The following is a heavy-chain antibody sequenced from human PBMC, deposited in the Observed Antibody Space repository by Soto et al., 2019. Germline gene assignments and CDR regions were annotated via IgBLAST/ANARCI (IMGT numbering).Heavy chain of an antibody. V-gene: IGHV3-74*01. CDR2: VNPEATIT. CDR3: ARPKGAAYSAFDI. CDR1: GFTFGRHW. D-gene: IGHD2-21*01. J-gene: IGHJ3*02. Sequence: EVQLVESGGGLVQPGGSLRLSCAASGFTFGRHWMHWIRQTTGEGLVSISRVNPEATITDYADAVRGRFTISRDNAKSTLYLEMHSLTAEDTGVYYCARPKGAAYSAFDIWGQGTKSPSLQ.